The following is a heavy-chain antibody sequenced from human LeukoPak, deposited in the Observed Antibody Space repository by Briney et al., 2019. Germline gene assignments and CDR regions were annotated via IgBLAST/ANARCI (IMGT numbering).Heavy chain of an antibody. CDR2: ISAYNGNT. CDR1: GYTFTSYG. Sequence: ASVKVSCKASGYTFTSYGISWVRQAPGQGLEWMGWISAYNGNTNYAQKLQGRVTMTTDTSTSTAYMELRSLRSDDTAVYYCARDPTNSDIVVVVAAKPNFDYWGQGTLVTVSS. J-gene: IGHJ4*02. D-gene: IGHD2-15*01. CDR3: ARDPTNSDIVVVVAAKPNFDY. V-gene: IGHV1-18*01.